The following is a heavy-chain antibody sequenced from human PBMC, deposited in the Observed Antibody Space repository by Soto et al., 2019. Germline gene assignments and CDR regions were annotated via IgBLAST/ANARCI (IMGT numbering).Heavy chain of an antibody. CDR3: ASGMSTS. Sequence: QVQLVQSGAEVKKPGASVKVSCKASGYTFTSSDINWMRQATGQGPEWMGWMNPNSGHTNYAQKFQGRVPMTRNTSISTSYMELTSLRSEDTAVYYCASGMSTSWGQGTLVTVSS. V-gene: IGHV1-8*01. CDR2: MNPNSGHT. D-gene: IGHD3-16*01. CDR1: GYTFTSSD. J-gene: IGHJ5*02.